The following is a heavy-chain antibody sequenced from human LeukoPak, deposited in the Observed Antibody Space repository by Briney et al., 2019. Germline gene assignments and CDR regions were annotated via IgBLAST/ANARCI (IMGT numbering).Heavy chain of an antibody. CDR3: ARDGWSSFGRPFDY. J-gene: IGHJ4*02. V-gene: IGHV3-9*01. Sequence: GGSLRLSCAASGFTFDDYVTHWVRQAPGKGLEWVSGITWNSDTIAYADSVKGRFTISRDNAKNSLYLQMNSLRAEDTAVYYCARDGWSSFGRPFDYWGQGTLVTVSS. CDR1: GFTFDDYV. CDR2: ITWNSDTI. D-gene: IGHD3-16*01.